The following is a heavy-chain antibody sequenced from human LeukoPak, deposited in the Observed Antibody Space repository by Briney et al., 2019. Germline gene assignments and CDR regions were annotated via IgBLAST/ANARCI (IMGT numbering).Heavy chain of an antibody. CDR2: ISSICSAI. Sequence: GGSLRLSCAASGFSFSTYEMNWVRQAPGKGLEWLSYISSICSAIYSADSVKGRFTISRDNAKNSLYLQMNSLRAEDTAVYYCVRGLVVAATPPYSYYGMDVWGKGTTVTVSS. D-gene: IGHD2-15*01. V-gene: IGHV3-48*03. CDR1: GFSFSTYE. CDR3: VRGLVVAATPPYSYYGMDV. J-gene: IGHJ6*04.